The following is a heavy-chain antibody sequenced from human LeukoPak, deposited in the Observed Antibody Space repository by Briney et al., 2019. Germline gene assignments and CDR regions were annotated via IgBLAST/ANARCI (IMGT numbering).Heavy chain of an antibody. Sequence: ASVKVSGKASGHTFTSYGISCVRQAPGQGLEWMGWISAYNGNTNYAQKLQGRVTMTTDTSTSTAYMELRSLRSDDTAVYYCARGDSGSYFPPYYYYYGMDVWGQGTTVTVSS. CDR2: ISAYNGNT. CDR1: GHTFTSYG. CDR3: ARGDSGSYFPPYYYYYGMDV. J-gene: IGHJ6*02. V-gene: IGHV1-18*01. D-gene: IGHD1-26*01.